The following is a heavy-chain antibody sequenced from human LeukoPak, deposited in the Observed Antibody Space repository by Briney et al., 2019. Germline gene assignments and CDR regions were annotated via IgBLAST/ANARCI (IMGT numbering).Heavy chain of an antibody. D-gene: IGHD5-18*01. CDR2: ISAYSGKT. CDR1: GYTFNIYG. Sequence: ASVRVSCKASGYTFNIYGISWVRQAPGQGLEWMGWISAYSGKTRYAQKVQGRVTMTTDTSTTTAYMELRGLTSDDTAVYYCARALRYSYGFYYYYGMDVWGQGTTVTVSS. J-gene: IGHJ6*02. V-gene: IGHV1-18*04. CDR3: ARALRYSYGFYYYYGMDV.